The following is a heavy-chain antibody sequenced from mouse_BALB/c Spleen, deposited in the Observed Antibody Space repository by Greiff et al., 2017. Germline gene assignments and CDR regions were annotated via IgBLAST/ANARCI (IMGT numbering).Heavy chain of an antibody. V-gene: IGHV1-9*01. J-gene: IGHJ3*01. CDR3: ARSRYYGYDGAWFAY. CDR2: ILPGSGST. D-gene: IGHD2-2*01. Sequence: VKLQESGAELMKPGASVKISCKATGYTFSSYWIEWVKQRPGHGLEWIGEILPGSGSTNYNEKFKGKATFTADTSSNTAYMQLSSLTSEDSAVYYCARSRYYGYDGAWFAYWGQGTLVTVSA. CDR1: GYTFSSYW.